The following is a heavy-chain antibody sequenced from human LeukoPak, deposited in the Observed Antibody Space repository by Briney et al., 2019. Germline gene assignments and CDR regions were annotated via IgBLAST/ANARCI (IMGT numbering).Heavy chain of an antibody. V-gene: IGHV3-23*01. D-gene: IGHD3-3*01. CDR1: GFTFSSYA. CDR3: ARATGSYYDFWSGGADADLDWYFDL. Sequence: PGGSLRPSCAASGFTFSSYAMSWVRQAPGKGLEWVSAISGSGGSTYYADSVKGRFTISRDNSKNTLYLQMNSLRAEDTAVYYCARATGSYYDFWSGGADADLDWYFDLWGRGTLVTVSS. J-gene: IGHJ2*01. CDR2: ISGSGGST.